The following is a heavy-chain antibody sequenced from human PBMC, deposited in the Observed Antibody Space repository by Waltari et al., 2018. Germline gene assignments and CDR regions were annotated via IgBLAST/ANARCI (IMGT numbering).Heavy chain of an antibody. D-gene: IGHD3-10*02. CDR2: ISGDGTSI. V-gene: IGHV3-74*01. CDR1: GLPFRTYG. J-gene: IGHJ6*02. Sequence: EVQLVESGGGFFQPGGSLGLSCAASGLPFRTYGIHWVRQAPGRGLEWVSRISGDGTSISNADSVGGRFSISRDNYKNTVYLQIHSLRAEDTAVFYCARLMLSHPENGMDVWGQGTSVTVS. CDR3: ARLMLSHPENGMDV.